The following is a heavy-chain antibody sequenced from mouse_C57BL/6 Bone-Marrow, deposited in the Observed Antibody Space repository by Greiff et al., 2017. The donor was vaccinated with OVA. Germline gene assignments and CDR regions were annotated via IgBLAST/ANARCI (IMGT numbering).Heavy chain of an antibody. CDR3: VRQTMVNRAMDY. Sequence: EVQRVESGGGLVQPKGSLKLSCAASGFSFNTYAMNWVRQAPGQGLEWVARLRSKSNNYATYYADSVKDRFTISRDYSESMLYLQMNNLKTEDTAMYYCVRQTMVNRAMDYWGQGTSVTVSS. V-gene: IGHV10-1*01. D-gene: IGHD2-2*01. CDR1: GFSFNTYA. J-gene: IGHJ4*01. CDR2: LRSKSNNYAT.